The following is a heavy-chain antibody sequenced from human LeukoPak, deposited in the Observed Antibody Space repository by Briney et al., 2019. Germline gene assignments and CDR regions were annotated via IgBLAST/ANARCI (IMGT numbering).Heavy chain of an antibody. Sequence: SETLSLTCTVSGGSISNYYWSWIRQPPGKGLEWIGYIYYSGTTNYNPSLKSRVTISLDTSKSQFSLKLRSVTAADTAVYYCARGKKDDTGSYPADYWGQGTLVTASS. V-gene: IGHV4-59*01. CDR3: ARGKKDDTGSYPADY. CDR1: GGSISNYY. J-gene: IGHJ4*02. CDR2: IYYSGTT. D-gene: IGHD3-10*01.